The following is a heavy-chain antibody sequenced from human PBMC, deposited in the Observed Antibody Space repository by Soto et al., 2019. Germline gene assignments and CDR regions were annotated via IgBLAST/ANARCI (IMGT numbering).Heavy chain of an antibody. CDR2: ITFSGNTV. CDR1: GFTLSDSY. CDR3: ARVSWREKYGMDV. Sequence: PGGSLRIGCASSGFTLSDSYMSGIRQAPGKGLEWISYITFSGNTVYYADSLKGRFTISRDNAKNSLYLQMNRLRAEDTAVYYCARVSWREKYGMDVWGQGTTVTVSS. V-gene: IGHV3-11*01. J-gene: IGHJ6*01.